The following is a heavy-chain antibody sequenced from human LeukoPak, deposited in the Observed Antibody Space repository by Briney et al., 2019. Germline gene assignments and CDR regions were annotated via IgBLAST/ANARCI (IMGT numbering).Heavy chain of an antibody. CDR3: AKGLGYSGYEAFDY. Sequence: PGGTLRLSCAASGFTFSSYSMSWVRLAPGNGLEWVSAISGSDGSTYYADSVKGRFTISRDNSKNTLYLQMNSLRAEDTAVYYCAKGLGYSGYEAFDYWGQGTLVTVSS. D-gene: IGHD5-12*01. CDR2: ISGSDGST. CDR1: GFTFSSYS. V-gene: IGHV3-23*01. J-gene: IGHJ4*02.